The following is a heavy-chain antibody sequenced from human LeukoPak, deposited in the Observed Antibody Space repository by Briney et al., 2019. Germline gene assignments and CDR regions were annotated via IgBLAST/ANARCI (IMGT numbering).Heavy chain of an antibody. J-gene: IGHJ5*02. CDR2: IIPICGTA. V-gene: IGHV1-69*05. CDR3: ARGVRYSGGPKWFDP. CDR1: GGTFSSYA. Sequence: ASVKVSCKASGGTFSSYAISWVRQAPGQGLEWMGGIIPICGTANYAQKFQGRVTITTDESTSTAYMELSSLRSEDTAVYYCARGVRYSGGPKWFDPWGQGTLVTVSS. D-gene: IGHD1-26*01.